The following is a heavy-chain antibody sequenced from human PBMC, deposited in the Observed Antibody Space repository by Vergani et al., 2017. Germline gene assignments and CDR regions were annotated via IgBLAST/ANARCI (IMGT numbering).Heavy chain of an antibody. J-gene: IGHJ4*02. CDR2: IKQDGSEK. D-gene: IGHD1-26*01. CDR1: GFTFSSYW. V-gene: IGHV3-7*03. Sequence: EVQLVESGGGLVQPGGSLRLSCAASGFTFSSYWMSWVRQAPGKGMEWVANIKQDGSEKYYVDSVKGRFTISRDNAKNPLYLQMNSLRAEDTAVYYCARGLISGGSSYWGQGTLVTVSS. CDR3: ARGLISGGSSY.